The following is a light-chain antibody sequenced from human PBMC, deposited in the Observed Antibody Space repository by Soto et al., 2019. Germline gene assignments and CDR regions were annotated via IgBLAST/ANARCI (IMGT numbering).Light chain of an antibody. CDR3: QHLNSYPLT. V-gene: IGKV1-9*01. CDR2: AAS. CDR1: QGISSY. Sequence: DIQLTQSPSFLSASVGDRVTITCRASQGISSYLAWYQQKPGKAPKLLIYAASTLQSGVPSRFSGSGSGTEFTLTISSLQPGDFATYYCQHLNSYPLTFVGGTKVEIK. J-gene: IGKJ4*01.